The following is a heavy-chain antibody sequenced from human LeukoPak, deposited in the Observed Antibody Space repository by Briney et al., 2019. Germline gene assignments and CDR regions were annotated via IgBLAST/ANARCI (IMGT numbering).Heavy chain of an antibody. D-gene: IGHD3-16*01. J-gene: IGHJ6*03. CDR1: GGSFSGYY. Sequence: KASETLSLTCAVYGGSFSGYYWSWIRQPPGKGLGWIGEINHSGSTNYNPSLKSRVTISVDTSKNQFSLKLSSVTAADTAVYYCARETSQKGAHYMDVWGKGTTVTISS. CDR2: INHSGST. CDR3: ARETSQKGAHYMDV. V-gene: IGHV4-34*01.